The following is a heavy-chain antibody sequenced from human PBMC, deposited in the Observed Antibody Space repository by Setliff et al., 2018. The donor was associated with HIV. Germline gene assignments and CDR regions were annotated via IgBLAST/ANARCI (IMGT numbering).Heavy chain of an antibody. J-gene: IGHJ4*01. CDR1: GYNFKEHY. D-gene: IGHD1-26*01. V-gene: IGHV1-2*06. CDR2: INPNTGKT. Sequence: AASVKVSCKTSGYNFKEHYIPWVRQAPGQGLEWMGQINPNTGKTKFTQKFQDRITVTRDTSINTVYMDLVRLRYDDTAIYYCARGFFSGTYHYFDFWGQGSLVTVSS. CDR3: ARGFFSGTYHYFDF.